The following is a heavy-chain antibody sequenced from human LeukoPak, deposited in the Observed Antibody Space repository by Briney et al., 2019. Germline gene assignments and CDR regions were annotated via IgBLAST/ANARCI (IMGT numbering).Heavy chain of an antibody. CDR1: GFAVSTHF. V-gene: IGHV3-53*01. D-gene: IGHD6-19*01. CDR2: IYADGST. CDR3: ARSGAGWFDY. J-gene: IGHJ4*02. Sequence: GGSLRLSCAASGFAVSTHFMSWVRQAPGKRLEWVSVIYADGSTYFADSVKGRFTISRDNSKNTLYLQMNSLRAEDTAVYYCARSGAGWFDYWGQGTLVTVSS.